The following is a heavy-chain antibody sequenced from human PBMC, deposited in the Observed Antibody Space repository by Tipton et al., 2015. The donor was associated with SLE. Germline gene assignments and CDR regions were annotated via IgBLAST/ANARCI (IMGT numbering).Heavy chain of an antibody. CDR1: DGSISDYY. Sequence: TLSLTCTVSDGSISDYYWTWIRQPAGEGLEWIGRIYASGSTNYNPSLRSRAAMSVDTSKNQFSLRLNSVTAADTAVYYCAQAHDYWGQGILVTVSS. CDR2: IYASGST. V-gene: IGHV4-4*07. J-gene: IGHJ4*02. CDR3: AQAHDY.